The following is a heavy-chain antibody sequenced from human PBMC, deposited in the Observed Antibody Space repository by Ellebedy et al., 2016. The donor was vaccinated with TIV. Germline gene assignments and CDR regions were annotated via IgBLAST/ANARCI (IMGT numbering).Heavy chain of an antibody. D-gene: IGHD6-19*01. J-gene: IGHJ2*01. V-gene: IGHV4-59*01. CDR2: IYYSGST. Sequence: SETLSLTXTVSGGSISSYYWSWIRQPPGKGLEWIGYIYYSGSTNYNPSLKSRVTISVDTSKNQFSLKLSFVTAADTAVYYCARGGSGWLGDWYFDLWGRGTLVTVSS. CDR1: GGSISSYY. CDR3: ARGGSGWLGDWYFDL.